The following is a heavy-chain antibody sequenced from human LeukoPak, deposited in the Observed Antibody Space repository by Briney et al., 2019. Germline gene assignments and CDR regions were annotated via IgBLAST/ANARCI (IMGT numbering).Heavy chain of an antibody. CDR2: INHSGST. D-gene: IGHD1/OR15-1a*01. J-gene: IGHJ4*02. CDR1: GGSFSGYY. Sequence: PSETLSLTCAVYGGSFSGYYWSWIRQPPGKGLEWIGEINHSGSTNYNPSLKSRVTISVDTSKNQFSLKLSSVTAADTAVYYCARVSGLNNFDFWGQGTLVTVSS. CDR3: ARVSGLNNFDF. V-gene: IGHV4-34*01.